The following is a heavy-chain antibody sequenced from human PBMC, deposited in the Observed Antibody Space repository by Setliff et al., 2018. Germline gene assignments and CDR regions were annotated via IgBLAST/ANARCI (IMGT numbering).Heavy chain of an antibody. CDR3: ARGRTTSILAGRLDS. V-gene: IGHV1-69*10. CDR2: IIPMLNMA. J-gene: IGHJ4*02. D-gene: IGHD3-9*01. CDR1: GGTFRNSV. Sequence: GASVKVSCKASGGTFRNSVITWVRQAPGQGLEWMGGIIPMLNMAHYAPKFQGRVTLTTDESTNTAYMDLSSLRSDDTAVYYCARGRTTSILAGRLDSWGQGTPVTVSS.